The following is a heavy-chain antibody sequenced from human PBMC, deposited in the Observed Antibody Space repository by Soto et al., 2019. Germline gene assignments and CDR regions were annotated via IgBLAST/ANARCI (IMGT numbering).Heavy chain of an antibody. CDR2: IYYNGNT. Sequence: SETLSLTCIVSGGSVNSDSYYWSWIRQPPGKALEWIGYIYYNGNTNYNPSLKSRVTISVDTSRNQFSLNLSSVTAADTAVFYCAREYSNSPADCDHWGRGTRVTVSS. J-gene: IGHJ4*02. CDR3: AREYSNSPADCDH. D-gene: IGHD6-6*01. CDR1: GGSVNSDSYY. V-gene: IGHV4-61*01.